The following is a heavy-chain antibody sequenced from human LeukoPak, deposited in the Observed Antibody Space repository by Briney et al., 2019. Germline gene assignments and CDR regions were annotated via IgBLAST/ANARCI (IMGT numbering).Heavy chain of an antibody. CDR1: GYTFTSYD. CDR3: ARGSGSYMTRQHYYYYYMDV. J-gene: IGHJ6*03. D-gene: IGHD1-26*01. CDR2: INPNSGGT. Sequence: GASVKVSCKASGYTFTSYDINWVRQAPGQGLEWMGWINPNSGGTNYAQKFQGRVTITADESTSTAYMELSSLRSEDTAVYYCARGSGSYMTRQHYYYYYMDVWGKGTTVTVSS. V-gene: IGHV1-2*02.